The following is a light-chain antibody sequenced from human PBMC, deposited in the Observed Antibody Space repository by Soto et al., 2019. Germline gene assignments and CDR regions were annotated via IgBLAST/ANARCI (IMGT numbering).Light chain of an antibody. CDR1: QSVSSSY. CDR2: GAS. J-gene: IGKJ2*01. CDR3: QHYGGSPRYT. Sequence: VVLTQSPGTLSLSPGERATLSCRASQSVSSSYLAWYQQKPGQAPRLLIYGASSRATGIPDRFSGSGSGTDFTLTISRLEPEDFAVYYCQHYGGSPRYTFGQGTKLEIK. V-gene: IGKV3-20*01.